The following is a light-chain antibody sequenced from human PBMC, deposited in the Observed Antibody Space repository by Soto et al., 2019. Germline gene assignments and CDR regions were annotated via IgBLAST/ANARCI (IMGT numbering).Light chain of an antibody. CDR1: QSLNIW. CDR3: QQYKAYSYT. CDR2: KAS. V-gene: IGKV1-5*03. Sequence: DIQMTQSPSTLSASVGDRVTITCRATQSLNIWLAWYQQKPGKAPKILISKASSLESGVPSRFSVSGSGTEFSLTISSLQPDDFSTYYCQQYKAYSYTLGQGTKLEMK. J-gene: IGKJ2*01.